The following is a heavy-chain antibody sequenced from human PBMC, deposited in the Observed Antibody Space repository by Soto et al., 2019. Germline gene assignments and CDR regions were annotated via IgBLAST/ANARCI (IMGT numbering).Heavy chain of an antibody. D-gene: IGHD6-19*01. J-gene: IGHJ4*02. Sequence: QVQLVQSGAEVKKPGASVKVSCKASGYTFSSYDINWVRQATGQGLEWMGWLNPNSGDTGYAQKFQGRVALNRNTSINTAYIVLTSLTSDDTAVYYCATSGGGWYLYWGQGTLVTVSS. CDR3: ATSGGGWYLY. CDR1: GYTFSSYD. V-gene: IGHV1-8*01. CDR2: LNPNSGDT.